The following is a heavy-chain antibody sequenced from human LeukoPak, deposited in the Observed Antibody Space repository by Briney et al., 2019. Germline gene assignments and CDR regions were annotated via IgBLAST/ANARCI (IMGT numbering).Heavy chain of an antibody. D-gene: IGHD3-22*01. CDR2: IKSKADAGTT. CDR3: TTAMDDSSGYCYL. J-gene: IGHJ4*02. Sequence: GGSLRLSCAASGFTFSNYAMSWVRQAPGKGLEWVGRIKSKADAGTTDYAAPVKDRFIISRDDSKNTLYLQMNSLKTEDTAVYYCTTAMDDSSGYCYLWGQGTLVTVSS. V-gene: IGHV3-15*01. CDR1: GFTFSNYA.